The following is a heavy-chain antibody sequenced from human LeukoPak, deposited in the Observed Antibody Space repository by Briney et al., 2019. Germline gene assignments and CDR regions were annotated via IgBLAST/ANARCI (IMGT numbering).Heavy chain of an antibody. V-gene: IGHV3-66*01. CDR1: GFTFSSYS. J-gene: IGHJ6*02. Sequence: GGSLRLSCAASGFTFSSYSMNWVRQAPGKGLEWVSVIYSGGSTYYADSVKGRFTISRDNSKSTLYLQMNSLRAEDTAVYYCARDLGKVYYYYYGMDVWGQGTTVTVSS. CDR3: ARDLGKVYYYYYGMDV. CDR2: IYSGGST.